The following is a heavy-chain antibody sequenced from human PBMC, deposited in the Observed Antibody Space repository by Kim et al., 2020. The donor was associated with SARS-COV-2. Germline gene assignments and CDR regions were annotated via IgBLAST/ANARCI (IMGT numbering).Heavy chain of an antibody. CDR2: NK. D-gene: IGHD3-10*01. J-gene: IGHJ4*02. Sequence: NKYYADSVKGRFTISRDNSKNTLYLQMNSLRAEDTAVYYCANLWFGEENDYWGQGTLVTVSS. V-gene: IGHV3-30*02. CDR3: ANLWFGEENDY.